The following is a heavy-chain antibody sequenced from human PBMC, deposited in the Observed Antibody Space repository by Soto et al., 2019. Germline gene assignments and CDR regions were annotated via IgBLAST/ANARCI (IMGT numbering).Heavy chain of an antibody. J-gene: IGHJ4*02. V-gene: IGHV1-69*06. Sequence: QVQLVQSGAEVKKPGSSVKVSCKASGGTFSSYAISWVRQAPGQGLEWMGGIIPIFGTANYVQKFQGRVTITADKSTSTAYMELSSLRPEDTAVYYCIAAAGKGKRGNFDYWGQGTLVTVSS. CDR1: GGTFSSYA. CDR3: IAAAGKGKRGNFDY. D-gene: IGHD6-13*01. CDR2: IIPIFGTA.